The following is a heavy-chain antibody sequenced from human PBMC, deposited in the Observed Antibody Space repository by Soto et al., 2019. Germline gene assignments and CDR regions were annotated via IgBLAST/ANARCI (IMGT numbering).Heavy chain of an antibody. D-gene: IGHD2-15*01. CDR2: IIPIFGTA. J-gene: IGHJ3*02. CDR1: GGTFSSYA. CDR3: ARDYGGNTQFEAFDI. Sequence: ASVKVSCQASGGTFSSYAISWVRQTPGQGLEWMGGIIPIFGTANYAQKFQGRVTITADESTSTAYMELSSLRSEDTAVYYCARDYGGNTQFEAFDIWGQGTMVTVS. V-gene: IGHV1-69*13.